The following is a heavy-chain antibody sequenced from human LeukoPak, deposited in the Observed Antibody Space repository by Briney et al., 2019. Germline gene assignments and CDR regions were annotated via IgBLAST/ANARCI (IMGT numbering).Heavy chain of an antibody. D-gene: IGHD4/OR15-4a*01. CDR1: GFTVSSTY. CDR3: ARDLYDYGSY. J-gene: IGHJ4*02. Sequence: GGSLRLSCAASGFTVSSTYMSWVRQAPGKGLEWVSVIYSGGTTYYADSVKGRFTISRDNSKNTLYLQMNSLRTEDTAVYYCARDLYDYGSYWGQGTLVTGSS. CDR2: IYSGGTT. V-gene: IGHV3-66*01.